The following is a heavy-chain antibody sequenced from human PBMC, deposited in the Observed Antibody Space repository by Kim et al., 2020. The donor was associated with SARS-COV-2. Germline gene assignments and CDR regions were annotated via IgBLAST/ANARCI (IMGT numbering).Heavy chain of an antibody. CDR2: IYYSGST. V-gene: IGHV4-61*01. D-gene: IGHD2-2*02. Sequence: SETLSLTCTVSGGSVSSGSYYWSWIRQPPGKGLEWIGYIYYSGSTNYNPSLKSRFTISVDTSKNQFSLKLSSVTAADTAVYYCARVHKRLGYCSSTSCYIPHAFDIWGQGTMVTVSS. CDR1: GGSVSSGSYY. CDR3: ARVHKRLGYCSSTSCYIPHAFDI. J-gene: IGHJ3*02.